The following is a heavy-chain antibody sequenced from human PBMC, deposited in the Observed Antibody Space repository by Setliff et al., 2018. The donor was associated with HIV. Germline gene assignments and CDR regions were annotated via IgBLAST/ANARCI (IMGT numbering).Heavy chain of an antibody. CDR2: IYYSGST. Sequence: SETLSLTCTVSGGSISSYYWSWIRQPPGKGLEWIGYIYYSGSTNYNPSLKIRVTISVDTSKNQFSLKLSSVTAADTAVYYCARGYPGIAVAGLSYYYYYYMDVWGKGTTVTVSS. CDR3: ARGYPGIAVAGLSYYYYYYMDV. D-gene: IGHD6-19*01. CDR1: GGSISSYY. V-gene: IGHV4-59*01. J-gene: IGHJ6*03.